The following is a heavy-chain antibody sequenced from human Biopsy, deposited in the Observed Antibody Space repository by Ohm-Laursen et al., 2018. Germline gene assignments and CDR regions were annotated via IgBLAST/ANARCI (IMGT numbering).Heavy chain of an antibody. Sequence: SDTLSLTWTVSGDSISSYYWSRIRQPPGKGLQWIGYVYYTGSTDYNPSLQSRVTISVDTSKNHFSLRLRSVTPADTAIYYCARDRGYYSDRTVPGYFDLWGRGTLVTVSS. CDR3: ARDRGYYSDRTVPGYFDL. V-gene: IGHV4-59*01. J-gene: IGHJ2*01. CDR2: VYYTGST. CDR1: GDSISSYY. D-gene: IGHD3-22*01.